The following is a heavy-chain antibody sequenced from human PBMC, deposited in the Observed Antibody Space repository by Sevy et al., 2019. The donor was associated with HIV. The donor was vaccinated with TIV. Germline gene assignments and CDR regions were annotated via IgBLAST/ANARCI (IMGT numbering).Heavy chain of an antibody. D-gene: IGHD4-4*01. J-gene: IGHJ3*02. CDR2: FDPEDGET. CDR1: GYTLTELS. Sequence: ASVKVYCKVSGYTLTELSMHWVRQAPGKGLEWMGGFDPEDGETIYAQKFQGRVTMTEDTSTDTAYMELSSLRSEDTAVYYCATTVTLGVGAFAIWGQGTMVTVSS. CDR3: ATTVTLGVGAFAI. V-gene: IGHV1-24*01.